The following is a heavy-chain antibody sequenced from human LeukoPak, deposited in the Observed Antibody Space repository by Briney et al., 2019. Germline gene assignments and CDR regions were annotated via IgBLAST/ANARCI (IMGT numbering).Heavy chain of an antibody. D-gene: IGHD2-21*02. Sequence: ASVKVSCKASGYTLTSYGISWVRQAPGQGLEWMGWISAYNGNTNYAQKLQGRVTMTTDTSTSTAYMELGSLRSDDTAVYYCARLYCGGDCYPDAFDIWGQGTMVTVSS. CDR2: ISAYNGNT. J-gene: IGHJ3*02. CDR1: GYTLTSYG. V-gene: IGHV1-18*01. CDR3: ARLYCGGDCYPDAFDI.